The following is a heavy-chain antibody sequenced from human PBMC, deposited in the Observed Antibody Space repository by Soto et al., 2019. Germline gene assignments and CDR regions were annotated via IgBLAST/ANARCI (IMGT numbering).Heavy chain of an antibody. D-gene: IGHD3-16*01. Sequence: ESGGGLVQPGGSLRLSCAASGFIVSTKYMSWVRQAPGKGLEWVSVIYSGGSTFYADSVRGRFTISRDNSKNTVNLQMNSLRAEHTAVYYCARDPWAADYWGQGTLVTVSS. J-gene: IGHJ4*02. CDR3: ARDPWAADY. CDR1: GFIVSTKY. V-gene: IGHV3-66*01. CDR2: IYSGGST.